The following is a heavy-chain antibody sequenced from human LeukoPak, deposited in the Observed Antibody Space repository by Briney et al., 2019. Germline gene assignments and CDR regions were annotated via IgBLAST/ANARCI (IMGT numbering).Heavy chain of an antibody. J-gene: IGHJ4*02. Sequence: PGGSLRLSCAASGFTVSSNCMSWVRQAPGKGLEWVSVIYSGGSTYYADSVKGRFTVSRDNSKNTLYLQMNSLRAEDTAVYYCARDDGYGELDYWGQGTLVTVSS. CDR3: ARDDGYGELDY. V-gene: IGHV3-53*01. CDR2: IYSGGST. D-gene: IGHD4-17*01. CDR1: GFTVSSNC.